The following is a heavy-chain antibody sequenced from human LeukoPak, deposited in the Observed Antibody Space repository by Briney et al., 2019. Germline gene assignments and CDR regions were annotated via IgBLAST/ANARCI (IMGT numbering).Heavy chain of an antibody. CDR1: GYTFSGVG. J-gene: IGHJ6*02. V-gene: IGHV1-18*01. D-gene: IGHD6-19*01. Sequence: EGSLRVSSKLSGYTFSGVGISWGRQAPEQGVEWVGWICVYVGNTNYAQKSQGGVTMNTDTSTSTAYLKLRSLRSDDTAVYYCARPYSSRWYTGHPNNDYGMDVWGQGTTVTVSS. CDR2: ICVYVGNT. CDR3: ARPYSSRWYTGHPNNDYGMDV.